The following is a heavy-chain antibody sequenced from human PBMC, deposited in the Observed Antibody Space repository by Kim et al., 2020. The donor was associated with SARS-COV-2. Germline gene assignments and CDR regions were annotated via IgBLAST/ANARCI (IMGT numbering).Heavy chain of an antibody. CDR3: ARADSSGYYFDY. D-gene: IGHD3-22*01. V-gene: IGHV3-30*01. Sequence: DADSVKGRFTISRDNSKTTLYLQMNSLRAEDTAVYYCARADSSGYYFDYWGQGTLVTVSS. J-gene: IGHJ4*02.